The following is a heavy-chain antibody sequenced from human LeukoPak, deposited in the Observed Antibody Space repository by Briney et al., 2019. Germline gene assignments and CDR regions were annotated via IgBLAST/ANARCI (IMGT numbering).Heavy chain of an antibody. CDR2: INPSGGST. D-gene: IGHD5-18*01. Sequence: GASVKVSCKASGYTFISYYMHWVRQAPGQGLEWMGIINPSGGSTSYAQKLQGRVTMTRDTSTSTVYMELSSLRSEDTAVYYCARSYNYGPLFDYWGQGTLVTVSS. J-gene: IGHJ4*02. V-gene: IGHV1-46*01. CDR3: ARSYNYGPLFDY. CDR1: GYTFISYY.